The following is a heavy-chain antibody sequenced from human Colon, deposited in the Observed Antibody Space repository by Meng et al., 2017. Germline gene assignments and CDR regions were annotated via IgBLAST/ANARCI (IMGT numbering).Heavy chain of an antibody. V-gene: IGHV2-5*02. CDR1: GFSLSTSGVG. Sequence: QITLKESCPTLVKPPQTLTLTCTFSGFSLSTSGVGVAWIRQPPGKALEWLALIYWDDDRRYSPSLKSRLTIIKDTSKNQVVLTMSNMGPVDTATYYCVRREGGDIFEYWGQGALVTVSS. CDR3: VRREGGDIFEY. CDR2: IYWDDDR. D-gene: IGHD3-10*01. J-gene: IGHJ4*02.